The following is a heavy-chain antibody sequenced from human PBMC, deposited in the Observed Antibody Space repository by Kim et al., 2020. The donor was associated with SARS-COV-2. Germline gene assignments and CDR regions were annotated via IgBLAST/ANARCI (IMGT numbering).Heavy chain of an antibody. CDR2: IWYDGSNK. Sequence: GGSLRLSCAASGFTFSSYGMHWVRQAPGKGLEWVAVIWYDGSNKYYADSVKGRFTISRDNSKNTLYLQMNSLRAEDTAVYYCAKDLVAAAGPNWFDPWGQGTLGTVSS. D-gene: IGHD6-13*01. CDR1: GFTFSSYG. V-gene: IGHV3-33*06. CDR3: AKDLVAAAGPNWFDP. J-gene: IGHJ5*02.